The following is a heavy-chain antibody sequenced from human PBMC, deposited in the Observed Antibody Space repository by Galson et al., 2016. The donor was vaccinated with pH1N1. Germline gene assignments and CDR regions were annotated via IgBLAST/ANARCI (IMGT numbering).Heavy chain of an antibody. J-gene: IGHJ3*01. CDR1: GFTFNNYW. D-gene: IGHD7-27*01. Sequence: SLRLSCAASGFTFNNYWMYRVRQAPGKGLVWVSRISPDGTDTLNADSVRGRFTITRDNSKNTLFLQMNSLGAEDTAMYYCTAYNWGSPFDVWGQGAMVTV. CDR2: ISPDGTDT. CDR3: TAYNWGSPFDV. V-gene: IGHV3-74*01.